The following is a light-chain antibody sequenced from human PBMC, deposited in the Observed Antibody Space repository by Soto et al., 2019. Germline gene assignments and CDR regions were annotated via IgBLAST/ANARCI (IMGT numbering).Light chain of an antibody. CDR3: QQSYSTPST. J-gene: IGKJ1*01. Sequence: DIQMTQSPSSLSASVGDRVTITCRASQSISSYLNWYQQKPGKAPKLLIYAASSLQSGVPSRFSGSGSGTDFTLTISSLQPEDFATYYCQQSYSTPSTVGQGTKVDI. CDR2: AAS. CDR1: QSISSY. V-gene: IGKV1-39*01.